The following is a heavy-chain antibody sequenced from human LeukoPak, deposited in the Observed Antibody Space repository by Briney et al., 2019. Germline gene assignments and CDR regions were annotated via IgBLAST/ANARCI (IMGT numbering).Heavy chain of an antibody. V-gene: IGHV4-34*01. D-gene: IGHD4-23*01. CDR2: INHSGST. Sequence: SSETRSLTCAVYGGSFSGYYWSWIRQPPGKGLEWIGEINHSGSTNYNPSLKSRVTISVDTSKNQFSLKLSSVTAADTAVYYCASLTRRWAFDIWGQGTMVTVSS. CDR1: GGSFSGYY. CDR3: ASLTRRWAFDI. J-gene: IGHJ3*02.